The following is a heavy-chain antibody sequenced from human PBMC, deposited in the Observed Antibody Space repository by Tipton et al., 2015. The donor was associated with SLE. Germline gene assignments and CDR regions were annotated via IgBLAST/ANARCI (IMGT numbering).Heavy chain of an antibody. Sequence: VKPSQTLSPTCDISGDSVSSNSAAWNWIRQSPSRGLEWLGRTYYGSKWYIDYAVSVRSRIIINPDTSKNQFSLQLNSVTPEDTAVYYCARAAGGTFGYWGQGTLVTVSS. CDR3: ARAAGGTFGY. CDR1: GDSVSSNSAA. D-gene: IGHD6-13*01. V-gene: IGHV6-1*01. J-gene: IGHJ4*02. CDR2: TYYGSKWYI.